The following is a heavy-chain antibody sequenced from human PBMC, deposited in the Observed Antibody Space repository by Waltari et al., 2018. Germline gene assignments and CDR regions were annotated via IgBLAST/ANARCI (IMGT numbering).Heavy chain of an antibody. CDR1: GGSFSGYY. J-gene: IGHJ5*02. V-gene: IGHV4-34*01. CDR2: INHSGRT. CDR3: ARHKRYYGSGSYRDINWFDP. D-gene: IGHD3-10*01. Sequence: QVQLQRWGAGLLKPSETLSLTCAVYGGSFSGYYWSWIRQPPGKGREWIGEINHSGRTNYNPSPKSRFTISVDTSKNQFSLKLSSVTAADTAVYYCARHKRYYGSGSYRDINWFDPWGQGTLVTVSS.